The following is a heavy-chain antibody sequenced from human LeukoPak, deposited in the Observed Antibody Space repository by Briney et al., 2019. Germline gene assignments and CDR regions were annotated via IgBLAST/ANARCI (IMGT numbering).Heavy chain of an antibody. Sequence: ASVKVSCKVSGYTLTELSMHWVRQAPGKGLEWTGGFDPEDGETIYAQKFQGRVTMTEDTSTDTAYMELSSLRSEDTAVYYCATGVRYSYGRDAFDIWGQGTMVTVSS. CDR3: ATGVRYSYGRDAFDI. CDR1: GYTLTELS. D-gene: IGHD5-18*01. V-gene: IGHV1-24*01. CDR2: FDPEDGET. J-gene: IGHJ3*02.